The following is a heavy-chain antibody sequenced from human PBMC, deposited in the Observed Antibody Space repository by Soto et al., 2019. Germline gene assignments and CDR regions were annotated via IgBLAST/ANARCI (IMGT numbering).Heavy chain of an antibody. J-gene: IGHJ4*02. CDR1: GGTFSSYA. CDR2: IIPIFGTA. CDR3: AKTAARSFFLDY. V-gene: IGHV1-69*13. Sequence: ASVKVSCKASGGTFSSYAISWVRQAPGQGLEWMGGIIPIFGTANYAQKFQGRVTITADESTSTAYMELRSLRSEDTAVYYCAKTAARSFFLDYWGQGTLVTVSS. D-gene: IGHD6-6*01.